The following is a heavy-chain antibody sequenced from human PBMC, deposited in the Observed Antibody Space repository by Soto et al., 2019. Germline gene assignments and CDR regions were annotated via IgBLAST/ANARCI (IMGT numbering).Heavy chain of an antibody. CDR2: IYYSGLT. CDR1: GGSVSSGRYY. J-gene: IGHJ5*01. CDR3: VRTPTSPRRFDS. V-gene: IGHV4-61*01. D-gene: IGHD2-15*01. Sequence: SETLSLTCTVSGGSVSSGRYYWSWIRQPPGKGLEWIGYIYYSGLTNYSPSPKSRVAISIDTSKNQFSLILSSVTAADTAVYYCVRTPTSPRRFDSWGQGTLVTVSS.